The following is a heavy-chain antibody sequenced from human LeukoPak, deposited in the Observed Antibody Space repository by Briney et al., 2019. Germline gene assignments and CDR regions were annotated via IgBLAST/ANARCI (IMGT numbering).Heavy chain of an antibody. V-gene: IGHV4-31*03. CDR3: ARDRAAGIDY. D-gene: IGHD6-13*01. CDR1: GGSISSGGYY. CDR2: IYYSGST. J-gene: IGHJ4*02. Sequence: SETLSLTCTVSGGSISSGGYYWSWIRQHPGKGLEWIGYIYYSGSTYYNPSLKSRVTISVDTSKNQFSLKLSSVAAADTAVYYCARDRAAGIDYWGQGTLVTVSS.